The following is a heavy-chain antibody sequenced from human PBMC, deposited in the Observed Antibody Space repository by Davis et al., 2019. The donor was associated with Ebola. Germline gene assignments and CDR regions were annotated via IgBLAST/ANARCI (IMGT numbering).Heavy chain of an antibody. V-gene: IGHV4-59*08. D-gene: IGHD5-24*01. Sequence: GSLRLSCTVSGGSISSYYWSWIRQPPGKGLEWIGYIYYSGSTNYNPSLKSRVTISVDTSKNQFSLKLSSVTAADTAVYYCAATGMATITGGDYWGQGTLVTVSS. J-gene: IGHJ4*02. CDR2: IYYSGST. CDR1: GGSISSYY. CDR3: AATGMATITGGDY.